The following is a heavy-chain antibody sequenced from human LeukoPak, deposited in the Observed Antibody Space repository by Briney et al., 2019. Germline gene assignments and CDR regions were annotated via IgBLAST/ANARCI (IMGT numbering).Heavy chain of an antibody. CDR3: ARDDSWTGFRFDY. J-gene: IGHJ4*02. V-gene: IGHV1-69*05. CDR1: GGTFNSYA. CDR2: IIPMFGSI. D-gene: IGHD3/OR15-3a*01. Sequence: SVKVSCKASGGTFNSYAINWVRQAPGQGLEWMGGIIPMFGSINYAQKWQGRLTIITDESTGTAYMELRSLKSEDTAIYYCARDDSWTGFRFDYWGQGTLVTVSS.